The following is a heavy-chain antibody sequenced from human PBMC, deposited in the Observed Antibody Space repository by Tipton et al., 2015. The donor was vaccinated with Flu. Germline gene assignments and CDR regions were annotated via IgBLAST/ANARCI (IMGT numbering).Heavy chain of an antibody. CDR3: AREGPMVQGIITTTGFDS. CDR2: ISTNGGCT. V-gene: IGHV3-64*02. J-gene: IGHJ4*02. CDR1: GFTFSSYD. D-gene: IGHD3-10*01. Sequence: GSLRLSCAASGFTFSSYDMHWVRQAPGKGLEYVSSISTNGGCTYYADSVKGRFIISRDNSKNTLYLQMGSLRAEDMAAYYCAREGPMVQGIITTTGFDSWGQGTLVTVSS.